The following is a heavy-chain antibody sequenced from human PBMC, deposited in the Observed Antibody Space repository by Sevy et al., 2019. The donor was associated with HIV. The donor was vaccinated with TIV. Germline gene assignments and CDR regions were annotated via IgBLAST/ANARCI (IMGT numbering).Heavy chain of an antibody. CDR2: TYYNGHI. CDR3: AGENAWGRGYS. V-gene: IGHV4-59*08. CDR1: GGSITSLY. J-gene: IGHJ4*02. Sequence: SETLSLTCTVSGGSITSLYWNWIRQPPGKGREWIANTYYNGHINYNPSLKSRVPLSLDTSKNQFSLRLCSVTAADTAMYYCAGENAWGRGYSWGQGTLVTVSS. D-gene: IGHD1-26*01.